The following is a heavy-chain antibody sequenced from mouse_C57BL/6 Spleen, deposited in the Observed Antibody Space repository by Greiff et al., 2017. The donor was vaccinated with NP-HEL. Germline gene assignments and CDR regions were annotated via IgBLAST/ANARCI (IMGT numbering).Heavy chain of an antibody. V-gene: IGHV1-69*01. Sequence: VQLQQSGAELVMPGASVKLSCKASGYTFTSYWMHWVKQRPGQGLEWIGEIDPSDSYTNYNQKFKGKSTLTVDKSSSTAYMQLSSLTSEDSAVYYCASSLYGSSFAYWGQGTLVTVSA. CDR1: GYTFTSYW. CDR3: ASSLYGSSFAY. J-gene: IGHJ3*01. CDR2: IDPSDSYT. D-gene: IGHD1-1*01.